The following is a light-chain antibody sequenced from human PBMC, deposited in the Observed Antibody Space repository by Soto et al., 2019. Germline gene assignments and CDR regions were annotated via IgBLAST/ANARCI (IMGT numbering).Light chain of an antibody. CDR3: SSFGGSSNYV. CDR1: SSDVGGYNY. Sequence: QSALTQPPSASGSPGQSVTISCTGTSSDVGGYNYVSWYQQHPGQAPKIMIYEVTKRPSGVPDRFSGSKSGNTASLTVSGLQAEDEADYYCSSFGGSSNYVFGTGTKVTVL. V-gene: IGLV2-8*01. J-gene: IGLJ1*01. CDR2: EVT.